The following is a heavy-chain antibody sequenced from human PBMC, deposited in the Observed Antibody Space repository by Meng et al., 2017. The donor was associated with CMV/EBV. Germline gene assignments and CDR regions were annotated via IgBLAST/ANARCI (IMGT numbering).Heavy chain of an antibody. Sequence: ASVKVSCKASGYTFTSYCISWVRQAPGQGLEWMGWISAYNGNTNYAQKLQGRVTMTTDTSTSTAYMELRSLRSDDTAVYYCARHSEEFYDYVWGSYRVLGIFDYWGQGTLVTVSS. V-gene: IGHV1-18*01. D-gene: IGHD3-16*02. CDR3: ARHSEEFYDYVWGSYRVLGIFDY. J-gene: IGHJ4*02. CDR2: ISAYNGNT. CDR1: GYTFTSYC.